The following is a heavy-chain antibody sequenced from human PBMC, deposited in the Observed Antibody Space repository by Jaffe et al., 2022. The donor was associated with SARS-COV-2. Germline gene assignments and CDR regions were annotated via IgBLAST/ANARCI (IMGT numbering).Heavy chain of an antibody. CDR2: ISGSGGST. J-gene: IGHJ6*02. V-gene: IGHV3-23*01. Sequence: EVQLLESGGGLVQPGGSLRLSCAASGFTFSSYAMSWVRQAPGKGLEWVSAISGSGGSTYYADSVKGRFTISRDNSKNTLYLQMNSLRAEDTAVYYCAKDTRQQLVRGLYYYGMDVWGQGTTVTVSS. CDR3: AKDTRQQLVRGLYYYGMDV. D-gene: IGHD6-13*01. CDR1: GFTFSSYA.